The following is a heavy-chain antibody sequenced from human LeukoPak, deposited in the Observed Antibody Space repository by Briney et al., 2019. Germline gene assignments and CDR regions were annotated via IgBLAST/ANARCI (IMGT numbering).Heavy chain of an antibody. Sequence: GGSLRLSCAASGFTFSSYAMSWVRQAPGRGLEWVSAISSSGGSTFNADSVKGRFTISRDNSKNTLYLQMNSLRAEDTAVYYCAKRGGLSSSPGSYYFDYWGQGTLVTVSS. J-gene: IGHJ4*02. CDR1: GFTFSSYA. CDR3: AKRGGLSSSPGSYYFDY. CDR2: ISSSGGST. D-gene: IGHD6-6*01. V-gene: IGHV3-23*01.